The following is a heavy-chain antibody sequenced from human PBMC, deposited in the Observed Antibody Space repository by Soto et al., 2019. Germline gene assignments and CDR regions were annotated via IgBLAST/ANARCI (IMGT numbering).Heavy chain of an antibody. J-gene: IGHJ4*02. CDR2: VYYSGST. Sequence: PSETLSLTCTVSGGSISSYYLSWIRQPPGKGLEWIGYVYYSGSTNYNPSLKSRVTISVDTSKNQFSLKLSSVTAADTAVYYCARAWGELTTVDYWGQGTLVTVSS. CDR1: GGSISSYY. CDR3: ARAWGELTTVDY. V-gene: IGHV4-59*01. D-gene: IGHD4-17*01.